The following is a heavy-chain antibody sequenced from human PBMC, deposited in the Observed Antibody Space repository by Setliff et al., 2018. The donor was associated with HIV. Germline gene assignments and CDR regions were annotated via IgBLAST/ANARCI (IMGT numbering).Heavy chain of an antibody. CDR2: IFHSGST. Sequence: NPSETLSLTCAVYGASFSDYYWSWIRQPPGKGLEWIGEIFHSGSTTYNPSLKSRVTISVDMSKNQFSLNLSSVTAADTAVYYCARLLRSGYSTTWYEGGAAWWFDPRGQGTLVTVSS. D-gene: IGHD6-13*01. V-gene: IGHV4-34*12. CDR1: GASFSDYY. CDR3: ARLLRSGYSTTWYEGGAAWWFDP. J-gene: IGHJ5*02.